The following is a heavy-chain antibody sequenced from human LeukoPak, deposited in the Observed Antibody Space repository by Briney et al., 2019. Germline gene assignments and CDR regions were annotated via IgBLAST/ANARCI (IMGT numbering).Heavy chain of an antibody. J-gene: IGHJ5*02. CDR1: GFTVSSHY. Sequence: PGGSLRLSCAASGFTVSSHYMSWVRQAPGKGLEWVSVIYSDGSSYYADSVKGRFTLSRDNSKNTLYLQMNSLRAEDTGTYYCARDLYDSSGYYVPYDPWGRGTLVTVSS. CDR2: IYSDGSS. V-gene: IGHV3-66*01. CDR3: ARDLYDSSGYYVPYDP. D-gene: IGHD3-22*01.